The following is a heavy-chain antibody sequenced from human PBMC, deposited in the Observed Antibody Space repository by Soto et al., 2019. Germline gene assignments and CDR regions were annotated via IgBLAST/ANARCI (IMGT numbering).Heavy chain of an antibody. CDR2: IYYSGST. V-gene: IGHV4-39*01. CDR1: GGSISSSNSY. CDR3: ARRGFMGATTIDY. J-gene: IGHJ4*02. Sequence: SETLSLTCSVSGGSISSSNSYWGWIRQPPGKGLEWIGSIYYSGSTYYNPSLKSRVSISVDTSKNQFSLKLSSVTAADTAVYYCARRGFMGATTIDYWGQGTLVTVSS. D-gene: IGHD1-26*01.